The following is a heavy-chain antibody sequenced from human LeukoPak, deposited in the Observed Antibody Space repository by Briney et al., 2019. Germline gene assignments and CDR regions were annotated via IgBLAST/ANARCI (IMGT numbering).Heavy chain of an antibody. CDR1: GYTFTCYY. J-gene: IGHJ3*02. V-gene: IGHV1-2*02. Sequence: ASVKVSCKASGYTFTCYYMHWVRQAPGQGLEWMGWINPNSGGTNYAQKFQGRVTMTRDTSISTAYMELSRLRSDDTAVYYCARVAALFDAFDIWGQGTMVTVSS. CDR2: INPNSGGT. D-gene: IGHD2-15*01. CDR3: ARVAALFDAFDI.